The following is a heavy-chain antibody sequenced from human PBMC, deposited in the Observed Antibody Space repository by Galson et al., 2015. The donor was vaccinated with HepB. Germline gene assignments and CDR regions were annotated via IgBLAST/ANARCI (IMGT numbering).Heavy chain of an antibody. J-gene: IGHJ4*02. CDR1: GFTLSIYS. CDR2: ITSSSSYI. Sequence: SLRLSCAASGFTLSIYSMNWVCQAPGKGLEWVSSITSSSSYIYYADSVKGRFTISRENAKDSLSLQMNSLRAEDTAVYYCARGYSSSFDYWGQGTLVTVSS. V-gene: IGHV3-21*01. CDR3: ARGYSSSFDY. D-gene: IGHD6-19*01.